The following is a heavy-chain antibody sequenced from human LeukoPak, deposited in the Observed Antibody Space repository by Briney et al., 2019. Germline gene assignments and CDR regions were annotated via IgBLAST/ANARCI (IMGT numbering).Heavy chain of an antibody. CDR2: INPNSGGT. Sequence: ASVKVSCKASGYTFTGYYMHWVRQAPGQGLEWMGWINPNSGGTNYAQKFQGRVTMTRDTSISTAYMELSRLRSDDTAVYYCARDTVVPAAILGIIYDYWGQGTLVTVSS. CDR3: ARDTVVPAAILGIIYDY. J-gene: IGHJ4*02. V-gene: IGHV1-2*02. D-gene: IGHD2-2*02. CDR1: GYTFTGYY.